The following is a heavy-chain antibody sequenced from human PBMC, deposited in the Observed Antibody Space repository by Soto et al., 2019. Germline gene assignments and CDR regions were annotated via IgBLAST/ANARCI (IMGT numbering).Heavy chain of an antibody. D-gene: IGHD1-20*01. Sequence: PGGSLRISYSASGFTFDDYSMNCVRQAPGKGLQWVSYIGRSRKYIAYADSVKGRFTISRDGAKNSVFLQMNSLRDDDTAVYYCARDHNWSFDYWGQGIPVTVSS. CDR2: IGRSRKYI. J-gene: IGHJ4*02. CDR3: ARDHNWSFDY. V-gene: IGHV3-48*02. CDR1: GFTFDDYS.